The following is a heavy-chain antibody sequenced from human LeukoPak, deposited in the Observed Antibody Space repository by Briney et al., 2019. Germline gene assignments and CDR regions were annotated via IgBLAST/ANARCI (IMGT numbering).Heavy chain of an antibody. CDR2: SYPDDSDT. CDR3: ARPNITSYYDSRGYDAFDV. CDR1: GYRFNAYW. V-gene: IGHV5-51*01. Sequence: GESLKISCKGSGYRFNAYWIAWVRQMPGKGLAWMGISYPDDSDTRYSPSFQGQVTISADKSVRTAYSQWSSLKASDTAIYYCARPNITSYYDSRGYDAFDVWGQGTMVTVSS. J-gene: IGHJ3*01. D-gene: IGHD3-22*01.